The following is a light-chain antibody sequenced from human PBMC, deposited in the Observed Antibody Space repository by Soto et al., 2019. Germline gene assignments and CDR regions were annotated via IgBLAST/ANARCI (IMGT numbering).Light chain of an antibody. Sequence: QSVLTQPPSASGTPGQRVLISFSGSSSHIGGTNYAYWYQQLPGAAPKLLMHSNNLRPSGVPERISGSKSGTSASLAISGLRSEDEAVYYCASWDDSLGAVIFGGGTKLTVL. V-gene: IGLV1-47*02. CDR3: ASWDDSLGAVI. J-gene: IGLJ2*01. CDR1: SSHIGGTNY. CDR2: SNN.